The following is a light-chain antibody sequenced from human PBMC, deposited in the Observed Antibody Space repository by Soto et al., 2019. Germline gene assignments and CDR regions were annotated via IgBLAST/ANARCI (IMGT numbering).Light chain of an antibody. CDR2: EVS. Sequence: QSGLSQPPSASGSPGQSVTISCTGTSSDVGGYNYVSWYQQHPGKAPKLMIYEVSKRPSGVPDRFSGSKSGNTASLTVSGLQTEDDSTYYCISYACSNNVVFGGGTKLTVL. CDR1: SSDVGGYNY. J-gene: IGLJ2*01. CDR3: ISYACSNNVV. V-gene: IGLV2-8*01.